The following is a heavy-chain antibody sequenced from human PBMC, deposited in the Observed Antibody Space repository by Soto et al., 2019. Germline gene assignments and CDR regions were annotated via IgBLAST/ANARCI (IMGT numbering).Heavy chain of an antibody. Sequence: QVQLVQSGAEVKKPGSSVRVSCSASEGTFNRYTINWVRQAPGQRLEWVGRVNPIVGMSSSASKFRGRVSIFADKSTSTAYMALTSLKSEDTAVYYCATTYGSGSAHFDSWGQGTLVTVS. CDR2: VNPIVGMS. J-gene: IGHJ4*02. V-gene: IGHV1-69*02. CDR3: ATTYGSGSAHFDS. D-gene: IGHD3-10*01. CDR1: EGTFNRYT.